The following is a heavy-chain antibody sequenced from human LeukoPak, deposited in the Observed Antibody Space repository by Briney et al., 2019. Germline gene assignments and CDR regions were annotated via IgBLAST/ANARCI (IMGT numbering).Heavy chain of an antibody. CDR3: ARGLRGSPAFDY. CDR2: INPSGSST. V-gene: IGHV1-46*01. CDR1: GGTFSSYA. D-gene: IGHD2-2*01. J-gene: IGHJ4*02. Sequence: ASVKVSCKASGGTFSSYAISWVRQAPGQGLEWMGIINPSGSSTSYAQKFQGRVTMTRDTSTSTVYMELSSLRSEDTAVYYCARGLRGSPAFDYWGQGTLVTVSS.